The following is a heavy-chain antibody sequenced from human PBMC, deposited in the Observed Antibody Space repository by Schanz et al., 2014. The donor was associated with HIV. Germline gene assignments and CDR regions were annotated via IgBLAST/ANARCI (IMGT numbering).Heavy chain of an antibody. V-gene: IGHV3-30*18. CDR3: AKDRNHYDSRYRGKGNYYYYYGMDV. CDR1: GFTFSNYG. Sequence: VQLLESGGGLEQPGRSLKLSCAASGFTFSNYGMHWVRQAPGKGLEWVAVISYDGRNKYFGHSVKGRFTISRDNSKNTLYLQMKSLRPEDTAVYYCAKDRNHYDSRYRGKGNYYYYYGMDVWGQGTTVTVSS. D-gene: IGHD3-22*01. CDR2: ISYDGRNK. J-gene: IGHJ6*02.